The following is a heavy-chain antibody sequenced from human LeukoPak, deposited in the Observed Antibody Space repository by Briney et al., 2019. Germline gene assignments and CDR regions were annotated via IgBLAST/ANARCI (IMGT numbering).Heavy chain of an antibody. Sequence: GASMKVSCKASGYTFTNYGITWVRQAPGQGLEWMGWISGYQGSTKYAQNFQGRVTMTIDTSTSTAYMDLRSLRSDDMAIYFCARSDLGTITAGTFNYWGQGTLVAVSS. CDR3: ARSDLGTITAGTFNY. J-gene: IGHJ4*02. CDR1: GYTFTNYG. V-gene: IGHV1-18*03. CDR2: ISGYQGST. D-gene: IGHD5-24*01.